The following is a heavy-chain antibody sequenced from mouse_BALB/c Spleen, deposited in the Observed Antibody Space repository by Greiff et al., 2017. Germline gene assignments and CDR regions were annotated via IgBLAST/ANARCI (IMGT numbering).Heavy chain of an antibody. V-gene: IGHV5-9-1*01. CDR1: GFTFSSYA. CDR3: ASLLITTVVATNDY. D-gene: IGHD1-1*01. J-gene: IGHJ2*01. Sequence: EVMLVESGGGLVKPGGSLKLSCAASGFTFSSYAMSWVRQTPEKRLEWVATISSGGSYTYYPDSVKGRFTISRDNAKNTLYLQMSSLRSEDTAMYYCASLLITTVVATNDYWGQGTTLTVSS. CDR2: ISSGGSYT.